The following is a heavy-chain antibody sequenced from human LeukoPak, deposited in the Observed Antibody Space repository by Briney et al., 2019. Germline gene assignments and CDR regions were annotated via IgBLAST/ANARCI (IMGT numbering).Heavy chain of an antibody. J-gene: IGHJ4*02. CDR3: ASASSHGFEC. CDR2: ISDTGSI. V-gene: IGHV3-48*03. D-gene: IGHD2-2*01. CDR1: GIMFNTYQ. Sequence: PGGSLRLSCVVSGIMFNTYQMTWVRQAPGKGLEWVSYISDTGSINNADSVKGRFNISRDNSKNSLYLQMNSLRVEDTAVYYCASASSHGFECWGQGILVTVSS.